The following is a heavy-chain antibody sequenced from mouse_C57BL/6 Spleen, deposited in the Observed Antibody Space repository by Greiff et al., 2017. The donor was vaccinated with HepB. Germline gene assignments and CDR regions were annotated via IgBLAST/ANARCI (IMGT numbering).Heavy chain of an antibody. CDR2: ISNGGGST. V-gene: IGHV5-12*01. CDR1: GFTFSDYY. Sequence: EVQLVESGGGLVQPGGSLKLSCAASGFTFSDYYMYWVRQTPEKRLEWVAYISNGGGSTYYPDTVKGRFTISRDNAKNTLYLQMSRLKSEDTAMYYCAIPATVVAPYWYFDVWGTGTTVTVSS. D-gene: IGHD1-1*01. CDR3: AIPATVVAPYWYFDV. J-gene: IGHJ1*03.